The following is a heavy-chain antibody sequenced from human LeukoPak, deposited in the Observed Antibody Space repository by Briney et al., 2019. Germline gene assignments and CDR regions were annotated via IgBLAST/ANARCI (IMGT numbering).Heavy chain of an antibody. CDR1: GFTFSRYS. CDR3: ARAYSERYGLGYYYMDV. CDR2: ISTSSSYI. V-gene: IGHV3-21*01. D-gene: IGHD1-26*01. Sequence: GGSLRLSCAASGFTFSRYSINWVRQAPGKGLEWVSFISTSSSYIHYADSVKGRFTISRDNAKKSLYLQMNSLRVEDTAVYYCARAYSERYGLGYYYMDVWGKGNTVTVSS. J-gene: IGHJ6*03.